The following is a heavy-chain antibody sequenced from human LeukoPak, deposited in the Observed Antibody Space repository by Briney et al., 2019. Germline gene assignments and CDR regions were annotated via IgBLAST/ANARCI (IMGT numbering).Heavy chain of an antibody. V-gene: IGHV3-30*04. CDR1: GFILSGYN. D-gene: IGHD2-15*01. CDR3: ARDQTGFCSGSSCLGSTFDY. Sequence: SGRSLRLSCAASGFILSGYNMHWVRQAPGKGLEWVAVISYDGSNKYYADSVKGRFTISRDNSKNTLYLQMNSLRAEDTAVYYCARDQTGFCSGSSCLGSTFDYWGQGTLVTVSS. CDR2: ISYDGSNK. J-gene: IGHJ4*02.